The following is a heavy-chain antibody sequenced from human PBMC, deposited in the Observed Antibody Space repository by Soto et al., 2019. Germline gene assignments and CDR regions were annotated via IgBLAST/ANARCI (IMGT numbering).Heavy chain of an antibody. Sequence: EVQLVESGGGLVQPGGSLRLSCAASGFTVSSNYMSWFRQAPGKGLEWVSVIYSGGSTYYADSVKGRFTISRHNSKNTLYLQMNSLRAEDTAVYYCARGVGTLFRWFDPWGQGTLVTVST. D-gene: IGHD1-7*01. V-gene: IGHV3-53*04. J-gene: IGHJ5*02. CDR2: IYSGGST. CDR1: GFTVSSNY. CDR3: ARGVGTLFRWFDP.